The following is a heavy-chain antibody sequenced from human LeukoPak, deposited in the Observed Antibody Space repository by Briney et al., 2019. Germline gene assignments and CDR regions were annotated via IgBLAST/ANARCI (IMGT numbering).Heavy chain of an antibody. Sequence: PSETLSLTCTVSGGSISSYYWSWIRQAPGMGLEWIGYIYYSGNTNYNPSLKSRITISVDTSKNQFSLKLRSVTAADTAVYYCARRATVTTSYDFWGQGTLVSVSS. CDR1: GGSISSYY. J-gene: IGHJ4*02. V-gene: IGHV4-59*08. CDR2: IYYSGNT. CDR3: ARRATVTTSYDF. D-gene: IGHD4-17*01.